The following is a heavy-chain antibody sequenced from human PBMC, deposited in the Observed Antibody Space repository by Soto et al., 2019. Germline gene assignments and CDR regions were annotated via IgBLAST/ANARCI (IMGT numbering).Heavy chain of an antibody. J-gene: IGHJ6*02. V-gene: IGHV5-51*01. CDR3: ARSSSSYHGSLDV. CDR1: GYRFTSYG. CDR2: IFPGDSDI. D-gene: IGHD3-22*01. Sequence: GESLGISCRGSGYRFTSYGSGWVRQMPGKGLEWMGIIFPGDSDIRYSPPFQGQVTISVDKSISTAYLQWSSLKASDTATYFCARSSSSYHGSLDVWGQGTTVTVSS.